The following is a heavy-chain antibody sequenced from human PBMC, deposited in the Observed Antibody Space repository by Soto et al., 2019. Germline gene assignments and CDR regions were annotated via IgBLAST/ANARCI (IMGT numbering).Heavy chain of an antibody. CDR2: IWYDGSNK. J-gene: IGHJ3*02. D-gene: IGHD6-19*01. Sequence: PGGSLRLSCAASGFTFSSYCMHWVRQAPGKGLEWVAVIWYDGSNKYYADSVKGRFTISRDNSKNTLYLQMNSLGAEDTAVYYCARDSSAVAGARDAFDIWGQGTMVTVSS. V-gene: IGHV3-33*01. CDR3: ARDSSAVAGARDAFDI. CDR1: GFTFSSYC.